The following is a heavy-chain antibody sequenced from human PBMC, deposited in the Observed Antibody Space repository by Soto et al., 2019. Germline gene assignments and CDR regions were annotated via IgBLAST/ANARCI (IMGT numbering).Heavy chain of an antibody. Sequence: SVKVSCKASGGTFSSYAISWVRQAPGQGLEWMGGIIPIFGTANYAQKFQGRVTITADESTSTAYMELSSLRSEDTAVYYCARDPGTDDFWSGYYTGAGGFDPWGQGTLVTVSS. D-gene: IGHD3-3*01. CDR1: GGTFSSYA. J-gene: IGHJ5*02. V-gene: IGHV1-69*13. CDR2: IIPIFGTA. CDR3: ARDPGTDDFWSGYYTGAGGFDP.